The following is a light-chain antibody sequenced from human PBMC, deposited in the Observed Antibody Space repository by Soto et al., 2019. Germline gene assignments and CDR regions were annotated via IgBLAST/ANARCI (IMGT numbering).Light chain of an antibody. CDR3: QQYGSSRWT. CDR2: GAS. V-gene: IGKV3-20*01. J-gene: IGKJ1*01. CDR1: QSVSSTY. Sequence: EIVLTQSPGTLSLSPGERATLSCRASQSVSSTYLAWYHQKPGQAPRLLLYGASSRATGIPDRISGSGYGTDVTLTIRRLEPEDYAVDYCQQYGSSRWTFGQGTQVEIK.